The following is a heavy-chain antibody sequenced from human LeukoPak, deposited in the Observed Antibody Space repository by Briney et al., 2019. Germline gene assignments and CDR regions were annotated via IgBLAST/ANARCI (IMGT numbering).Heavy chain of an antibody. V-gene: IGHV1-18*01. CDR3: AREPELYGDYDYYYYMDV. CDR1: GYTFTSYG. J-gene: IGHJ6*03. CDR2: ISAYNGNT. D-gene: IGHD4-17*01. Sequence: ASVKVSCKASGYTFTSYGISWVRQAPGQGLEWMGWISAYNGNTNYAQKLQGRVTMTTDTSTSTAYMELRSLRSDDAAVYYCAREPELYGDYDYYYYMDVWGKGTTVTVSS.